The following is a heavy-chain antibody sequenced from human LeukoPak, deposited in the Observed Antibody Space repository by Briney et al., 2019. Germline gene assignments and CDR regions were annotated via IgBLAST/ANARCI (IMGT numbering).Heavy chain of an antibody. CDR3: AGRYYYDGSGLRLDV. Sequence: ASVKVSCKASGYTFTGYDINWVRQAAGQGLEWMGWMNPNSGNAAYAQKFQGRVTMTRDTSISTAYMELSSLRSEDTAVYYCAGRYYYDGSGLRLDVWGKGTPVTVSS. CDR1: GYTFTGYD. D-gene: IGHD3-22*01. CDR2: MNPNSGNA. J-gene: IGHJ6*04. V-gene: IGHV1-8*01.